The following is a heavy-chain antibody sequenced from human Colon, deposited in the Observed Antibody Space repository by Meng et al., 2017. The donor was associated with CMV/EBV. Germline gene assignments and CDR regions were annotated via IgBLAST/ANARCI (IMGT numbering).Heavy chain of an antibody. CDR2: NCWDDDT. J-gene: IGHJ4*02. V-gene: IGHV2-5*05. Sequence: FSGFALATNGVVLGWLRQRPGRAPEGLALNCWDDDTHNDPSMESRLTITKDTTKNLEVLVLTDIDPVDTATYYCARRLLRGIYFFDYWSQGTLVTVSS. CDR1: GFALATNGVV. CDR3: ARRLLRGIYFFDY. D-gene: IGHD3-10*01.